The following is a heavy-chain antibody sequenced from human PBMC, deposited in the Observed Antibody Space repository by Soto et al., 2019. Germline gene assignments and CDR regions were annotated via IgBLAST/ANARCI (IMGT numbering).Heavy chain of an antibody. Sequence: QVQLVQSGAEVKKTGASVKISCKASGYTFTNYYVQWVRQAPGQGLEWMGVIHPDGVHTTYSQKFQDRVTMARAAFTRTIDMELSSLRSEDTAVYYCAGGDNDYWGQGTLVTVSS. CDR1: GYTFTNYY. J-gene: IGHJ4*02. CDR3: AGGDNDY. V-gene: IGHV1-46*01. CDR2: IHPDGVHT.